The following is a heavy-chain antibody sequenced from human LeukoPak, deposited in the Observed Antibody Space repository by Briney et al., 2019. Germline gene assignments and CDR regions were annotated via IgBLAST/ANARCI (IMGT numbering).Heavy chain of an antibody. D-gene: IGHD3-3*01. CDR3: ASGFLDDFWSGHF. Sequence: GSLRLSCAASGFTFSTYWMSWVRQAPGKGLEWVANIKEDGSEKYYVDSVKGRFTISRDNAKNSLYLQMNSLRAEDTAVYYCASGFLDDFWSGHFWGQGTLVTVSS. J-gene: IGHJ4*02. CDR2: IKEDGSEK. V-gene: IGHV3-7*01. CDR1: GFTFSTYW.